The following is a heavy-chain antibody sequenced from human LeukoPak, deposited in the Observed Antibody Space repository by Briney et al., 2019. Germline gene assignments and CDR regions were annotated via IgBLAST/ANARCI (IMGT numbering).Heavy chain of an antibody. CDR1: GGSFSGYY. V-gene: IGHV4-34*01. CDR2: INHSGST. CDR3: ARVWPTVTPLGYRGFQNYYGMDV. J-gene: IGHJ6*02. D-gene: IGHD4-11*01. Sequence: PSETLSLTCAVYGGSFSGYYWSWIRQPPGKGLEWIGEINHSGSTNYNPSLKSRVTISVDTSKNQFSLKLSSVTAADTAVYYCARVWPTVTPLGYRGFQNYYGMDVWGQGTTVTVS.